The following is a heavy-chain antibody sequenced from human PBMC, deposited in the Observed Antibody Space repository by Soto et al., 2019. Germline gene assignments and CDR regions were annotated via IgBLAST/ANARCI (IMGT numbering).Heavy chain of an antibody. D-gene: IGHD4-17*01. CDR2: ISSSSSYI. J-gene: IGHJ4*02. CDR1: GFTFSSYS. Sequence: PGGSLRLSCAASGFTFSSYSMNWVRQAPGKGLEWVSSISSSSSYIYYADSVKGRFTISRDNAKNSLYLQMNSLRAEDTAVYYCARGFVTTRGIFDYWGQGTLVTVSS. V-gene: IGHV3-21*01. CDR3: ARGFVTTRGIFDY.